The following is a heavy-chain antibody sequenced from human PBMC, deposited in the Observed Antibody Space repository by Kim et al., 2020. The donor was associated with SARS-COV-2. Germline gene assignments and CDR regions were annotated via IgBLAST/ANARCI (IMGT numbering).Heavy chain of an antibody. J-gene: IGHJ4*02. CDR2: INPDSGVT. CDR1: GYTFTTRY. Sequence: ASVKVSCKTSGYTFTTRYLHWVRQAPGHGLEWMGRINPDSGVTNYAQRFQGRVTMTRDKSISTAYMELSRLRSDDTVVYYCARGNTETIDYWGQGTLVTVSS. V-gene: IGHV1-2*05. CDR3: ARGNTETIDY.